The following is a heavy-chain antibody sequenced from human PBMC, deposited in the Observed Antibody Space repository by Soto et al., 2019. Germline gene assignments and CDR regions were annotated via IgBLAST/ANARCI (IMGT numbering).Heavy chain of an antibody. CDR3: ARDGYYDSSGFPVAFDI. Sequence: GASVKVSCKASGYTFTSYGISWVRQAPGQGLEWMGWISAYNGNTNYAQELQGRVTMTTDTSTSTAYMELRSLRSDDTAVYYCARDGYYDSSGFPVAFDIWGQGTMVTVSS. V-gene: IGHV1-18*01. CDR1: GYTFTSYG. CDR2: ISAYNGNT. J-gene: IGHJ3*02. D-gene: IGHD3-22*01.